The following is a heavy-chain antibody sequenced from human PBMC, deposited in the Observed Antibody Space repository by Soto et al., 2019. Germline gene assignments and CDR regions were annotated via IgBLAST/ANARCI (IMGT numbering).Heavy chain of an antibody. D-gene: IGHD1-20*01. CDR2: IIPIFGTA. Sequence: SVKVSCKASGGTFSSYAISWVRQAPGQGLEWMGGIIPIFGTANYAQKFQGRVTITADESTSTAYMELSSLRSEDTAVYYCARGYDYYYGMDVWGQGTTVTVSS. CDR3: ARGYDYYYGMDV. J-gene: IGHJ6*02. CDR1: GGTFSSYA. V-gene: IGHV1-69*13.